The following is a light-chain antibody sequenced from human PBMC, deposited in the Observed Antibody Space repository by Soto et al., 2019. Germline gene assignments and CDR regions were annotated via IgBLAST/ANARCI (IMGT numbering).Light chain of an antibody. CDR2: DAS. CDR1: RSISDW. CDR3: LQYSSHSWT. V-gene: IGKV1-5*01. Sequence: IQMTRSGSTRSPSVLYMFTITCLASRSISDWLAWYQQKPGKAPKLLIFDASSLKSGVPSRFSGSGSGTEFTLTISRLQPDDVATYFCLQYSSHSWTFGQGTKVDIK. J-gene: IGKJ1*01.